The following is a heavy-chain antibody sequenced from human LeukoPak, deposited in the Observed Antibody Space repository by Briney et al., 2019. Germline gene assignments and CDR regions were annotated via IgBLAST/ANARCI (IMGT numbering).Heavy chain of an antibody. CDR1: GYTFTSYG. CDR3: AHTTGYSSSGDY. J-gene: IGHJ4*02. D-gene: IGHD6-13*01. CDR2: IIPIFGTA. Sequence: ASVKVSCKASGYTFTSYGISWVRQAPGQGLEWMGGIIPIFGTAYYAQKFQGRVTITADESTSTAYMELSSLRSEDTAVYYCAHTTGYSSSGDYWGQGTLVTVSS. V-gene: IGHV1-69*13.